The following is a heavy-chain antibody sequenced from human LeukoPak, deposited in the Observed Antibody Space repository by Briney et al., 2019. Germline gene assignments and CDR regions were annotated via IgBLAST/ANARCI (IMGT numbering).Heavy chain of an antibody. V-gene: IGHV1-18*04. CDR3: ARGVQDCTNGVCPYYYYYYMDV. D-gene: IGHD2-8*01. J-gene: IGHJ6*03. Sequence: ASVKVSCKASGYSFTGYYMHWVRQAPGQGLEWMGWISTYNGNTNYAQKLQGRVTMTTDTSTSTAYMELRSLRSDDTAVYYCARGVQDCTNGVCPYYYYYYMDVWGKGTTVTVSS. CDR1: GYSFTGYY. CDR2: ISTYNGNT.